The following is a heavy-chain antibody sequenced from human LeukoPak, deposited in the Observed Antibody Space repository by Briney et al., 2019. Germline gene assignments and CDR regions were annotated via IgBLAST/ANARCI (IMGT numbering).Heavy chain of an antibody. V-gene: IGHV3-23*01. CDR3: AKAIVLNQRRSLAFDI. D-gene: IGHD2/OR15-2a*01. J-gene: IGHJ3*02. CDR1: GFTFSSYA. CDR2: ISDSGGST. Sequence: GGSLRLSCAGSGFTFSSYAMSRVGQGPGKGLEGVAAISDSGGSTYYADSVKGRFTISRDNSKNTLYLQMNSLRAEDTAVYYCAKAIVLNQRRSLAFDIWGQGTMVTVSS.